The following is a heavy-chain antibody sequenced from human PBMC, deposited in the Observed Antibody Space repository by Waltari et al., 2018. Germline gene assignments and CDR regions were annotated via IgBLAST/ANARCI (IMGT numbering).Heavy chain of an antibody. Sequence: QVQLQQWGAGLLKPSETLSLTCAVYGGSFSGSYWSWIRQPPGKGLEWIGEINHSGSTNYNPSLKSRVTISVDTSKNQFSLKLSSVTAADTAVYYCARHKRVATSYMDVWGKGTTVTVSS. D-gene: IGHD5-12*01. CDR2: INHSGST. V-gene: IGHV4-34*01. CDR3: ARHKRVATSYMDV. J-gene: IGHJ6*03. CDR1: GGSFSGSY.